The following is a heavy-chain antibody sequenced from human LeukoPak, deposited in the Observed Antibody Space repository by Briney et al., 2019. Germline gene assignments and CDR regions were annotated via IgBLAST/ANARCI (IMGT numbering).Heavy chain of an antibody. CDR3: ARQKGAGGGTGFEY. CDR1: GGSISSSSYY. J-gene: IGHJ4*02. V-gene: IGHV4-39*01. D-gene: IGHD6-13*01. Sequence: PSETLSLTCTVSGGSISSSSYYWGWIHQPPGKGLEWIGSIYYSGSSYYNPSLKSRVTISVDTSKNQFSLKLNSVTAADTAVYYCARQKGAGGGTGFEYWGQGTLVTVSS. CDR2: IYYSGSS.